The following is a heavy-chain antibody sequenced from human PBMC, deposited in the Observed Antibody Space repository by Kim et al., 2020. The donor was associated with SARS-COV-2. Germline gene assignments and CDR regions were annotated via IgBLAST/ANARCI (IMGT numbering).Heavy chain of an antibody. CDR1: GDSVSSNSAA. CDR3: ARDRQRAGTGVDY. D-gene: IGHD6-19*01. CDR2: TYYRSKWYT. J-gene: IGHJ4*02. Sequence: SQTLSLTCDISGDSVSSNSAAWNWIRQSPSRGLEWLGRTYYRSKWYTDYALSVKGRITINLDTSKNQFSLQLNSVTPEDTAVYYCARDRQRAGTGVDYWGQGTRVTVSS. V-gene: IGHV6-1*01.